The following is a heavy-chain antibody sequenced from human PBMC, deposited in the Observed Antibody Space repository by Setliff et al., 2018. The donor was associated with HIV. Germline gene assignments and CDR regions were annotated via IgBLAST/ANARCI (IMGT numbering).Heavy chain of an antibody. CDR3: VRRTWSDVRMDP. J-gene: IGHJ5*02. V-gene: IGHV5-51*01. CDR2: TYPAASHT. CDR1: EYDFTNYW. D-gene: IGHD1-1*01. Sequence: PGESLKISCKGPEYDFTNYWIGWVRQMPGRGLEWLGITYPAASHTIYSPSLQGQVTISVDTSITTVYLQWSSLKASDSAMYYCVRRTWSDVRMDPWGQGTLVTVSS.